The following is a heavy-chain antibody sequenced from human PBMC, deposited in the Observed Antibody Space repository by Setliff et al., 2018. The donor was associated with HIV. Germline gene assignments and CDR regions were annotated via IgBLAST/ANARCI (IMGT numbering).Heavy chain of an antibody. J-gene: IGHJ4*02. CDR1: GGSLTNYY. CDR2: IVDSGAT. D-gene: IGHD2-21*01. CDR3: GRCMSVAVPEY. Sequence: SETLSLTCALYGGSLTNYYWTWIRKSPGKGLEWIGEIVDSGATTYNPSLKSRVTILLGTSKKQFSLKLNSVTAADAAVYYCGRCMSVAVPEYWGQGTLVTVSS. V-gene: IGHV4-34*12.